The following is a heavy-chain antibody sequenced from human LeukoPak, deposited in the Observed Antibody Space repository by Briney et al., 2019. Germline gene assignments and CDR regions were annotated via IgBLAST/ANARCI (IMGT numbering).Heavy chain of an antibody. D-gene: IGHD5-18*01. CDR2: IIPIFGTA. CDR1: GGTFSSYA. V-gene: IGHV1-69*13. CDR3: ATSGGYSWDFDY. J-gene: IGHJ4*02. Sequence: SVKVSCKASGGTFSSYAIRWVRQAPGQGLEWMGGIIPIFGTANYAQKFQGRATITADESTSTAYMELSSLRSEDTAVYYCATSGGYSWDFDYWGQGTLVTVSS.